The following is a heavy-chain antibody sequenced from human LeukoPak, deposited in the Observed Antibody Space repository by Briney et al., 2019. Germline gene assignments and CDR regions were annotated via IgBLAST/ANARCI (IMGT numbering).Heavy chain of an antibody. CDR3: AKNPAGQQYFMDV. V-gene: IGHV3-30*18. Sequence: GGSLRLSCAASGFTFSTYVMHWARQAPGKGLEWVAVISLDGSHKYYADSVKGRFTISRDNSKNTLYLQINSLRPEDTAVYYCAKNPAGQQYFMDVWGKGTTVTVSS. CDR1: GFTFSTYV. CDR2: ISLDGSHK. J-gene: IGHJ6*03. D-gene: IGHD6-13*01.